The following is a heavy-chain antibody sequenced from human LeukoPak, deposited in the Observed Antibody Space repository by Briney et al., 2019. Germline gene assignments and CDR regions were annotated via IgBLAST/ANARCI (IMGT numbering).Heavy chain of an antibody. D-gene: IGHD3-10*01. CDR2: ISSSGSSS. J-gene: IGHJ4*02. V-gene: IGHV3-23*01. Sequence: GGSLRLSCAASGFTYSSNAISWVRQAPGKGREGVSVISSSGSSSYYADSVKGRFTISRDNCKNTLYLQMNSLRAEDTATYYCAKNFGSGNYRSFDYWGQGTLVTVSS. CDR1: GFTYSSNA. CDR3: AKNFGSGNYRSFDY.